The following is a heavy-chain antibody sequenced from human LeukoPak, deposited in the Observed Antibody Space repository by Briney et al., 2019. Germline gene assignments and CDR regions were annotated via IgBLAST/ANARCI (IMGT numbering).Heavy chain of an antibody. CDR1: GYSISDGNY. Sequence: PSETLSLTCTVSGYSISDGNYWGWIRQPPGKGLEWIGSNFHTGSTYDNPSLKSRVTTSVDTSKNQFSLSLNSVTAADTAVYYCARDRDAFDIWGQGTMVTVSS. CDR2: NFHTGST. J-gene: IGHJ3*02. V-gene: IGHV4-38-2*02. CDR3: ARDRDAFDI.